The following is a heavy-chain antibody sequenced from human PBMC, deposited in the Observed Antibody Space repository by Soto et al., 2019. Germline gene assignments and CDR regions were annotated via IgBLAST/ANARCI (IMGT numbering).Heavy chain of an antibody. J-gene: IGHJ6*02. CDR1: GYTFTSYG. Sequence: GASVKVSCKASGYTFTSYGISWVRQAPGQGLEWMGWISAYNGNTNYAQKLQGRVTMTTDTSTSTAYMELRSLRSDDTVVYYCARWKDSSGLGYYYYGMDVWGQGTTVTVSS. CDR2: ISAYNGNT. D-gene: IGHD3-22*01. V-gene: IGHV1-18*01. CDR3: ARWKDSSGLGYYYYGMDV.